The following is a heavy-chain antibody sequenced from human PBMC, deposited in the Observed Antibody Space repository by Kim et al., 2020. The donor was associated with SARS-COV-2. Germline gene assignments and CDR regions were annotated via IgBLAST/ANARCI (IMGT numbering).Heavy chain of an antibody. J-gene: IGHJ3*01. CDR3: STSLSSSNWTLNSGTFDL. V-gene: IGHV3-66*01. D-gene: IGHD1-20*01. CDR2: IYSGGST. Sequence: GGSLRLSCAASGFIVSNKYMNWVRQAPGKGLEWVSVIYSGGSTYYEDSVKGGFTISRHYSKNTLYLQMNSLRAEDAALYYCSTSLSSSNWTLNSGTFDLWGQET. CDR1: GFIVSNKY.